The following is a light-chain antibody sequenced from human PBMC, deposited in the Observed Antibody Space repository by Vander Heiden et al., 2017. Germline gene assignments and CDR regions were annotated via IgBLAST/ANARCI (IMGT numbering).Light chain of an antibody. Sequence: SALTQPASVSGSPGQSITISCTGTSSDVGSYNLVSWYQQHPGKAAKLMIYEVSKRAAGVANRFSGSKSGNTASLTISGLQAEDEAYYYGCSYEGSRVFGGGTKLTVL. J-gene: IGLJ2*01. CDR2: EVS. CDR3: CSYEGSRV. V-gene: IGLV2-23*02. CDR1: SSDVGSYNL.